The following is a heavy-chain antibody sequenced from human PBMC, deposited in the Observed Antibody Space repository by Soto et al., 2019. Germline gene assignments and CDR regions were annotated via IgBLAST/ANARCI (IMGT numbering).Heavy chain of an antibody. Sequence: QLQLQESGPGLVKPSETLSLTCTVSGGSISSSSYYWGWIRQPPGEGLEWIGNIYNSGSTYYNPSPKSRLTISVDTSKNQFSLKLSSVPAADTAVYYCVRRGGSVSSWYPPTHYYYYYGLDVWGQGTTVTVSS. D-gene: IGHD6-13*01. J-gene: IGHJ6*02. CDR1: GGSISSSSYY. V-gene: IGHV4-39*01. CDR2: IYNSGST. CDR3: VRRGGSVSSWYPPTHYYYYYGLDV.